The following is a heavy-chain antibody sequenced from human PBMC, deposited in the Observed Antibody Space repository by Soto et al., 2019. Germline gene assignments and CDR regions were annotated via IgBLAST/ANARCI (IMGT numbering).Heavy chain of an antibody. CDR2: IIPIFGTA. V-gene: IGHV1-69*13. CDR3: ARDRTISGSYYYYYYGMDA. Sequence: ASVKVSCKASGGTFSSYAISWVRQAPGQGLEWMGGIIPIFGTANYAQKFQGRVTITADESTSTAYMELSSLRSEDTAVYYCARDRTISGSYYYYYYGMDAWGQGTTVTVSS. D-gene: IGHD1-26*01. J-gene: IGHJ6*02. CDR1: GGTFSSYA.